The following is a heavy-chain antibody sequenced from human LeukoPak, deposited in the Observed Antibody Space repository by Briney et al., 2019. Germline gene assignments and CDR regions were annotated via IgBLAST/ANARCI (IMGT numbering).Heavy chain of an antibody. D-gene: IGHD3-10*02. CDR3: AIEMFGELLFGPRFSP. CDR1: GFAFSSYA. V-gene: IGHV3-23*01. J-gene: IGHJ5*02. Sequence: GGSLRLSCAASGFAFSSYAMSWVRQSPGKGLEWVAGISGSAGSTNHADSVKGRFTISRDNSKNTLHLQMNSLRAEDTAVYYCAIEMFGELLFGPRFSPWGQGTLVTVSS. CDR2: ISGSAGST.